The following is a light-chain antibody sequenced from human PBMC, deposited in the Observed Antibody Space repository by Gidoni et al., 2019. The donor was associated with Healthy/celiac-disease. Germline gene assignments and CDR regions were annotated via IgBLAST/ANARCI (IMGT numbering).Light chain of an antibody. Sequence: DIQMTQSPSSLSASVGDRVTITCRASQGFGNFLAWFQQKPGKVPKLLIYAASTLQSGVPSRFSGIGSGTDFALTISSLQPEDVATYYCQKYNSAPFTFGGGTRVEIK. V-gene: IGKV1-27*01. CDR2: AAS. CDR1: QGFGNF. CDR3: QKYNSAPFT. J-gene: IGKJ4*01.